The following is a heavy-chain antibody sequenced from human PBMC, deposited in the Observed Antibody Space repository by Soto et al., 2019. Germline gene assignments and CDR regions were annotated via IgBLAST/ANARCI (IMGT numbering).Heavy chain of an antibody. D-gene: IGHD3-10*01. Sequence: SETLSLTCTVSGGSMISYYWSWIRQPPGRGLEWIGFIYYAGSTKYNPSLNSRVTISVDTSKNQFSLTVTSVTAADTAVYYCARLVGSGSYRVPYYFDYWGQGTLVTVSS. CDR3: ARLVGSGSYRVPYYFDY. CDR2: IYYAGST. V-gene: IGHV4-59*08. CDR1: GGSMISYY. J-gene: IGHJ4*02.